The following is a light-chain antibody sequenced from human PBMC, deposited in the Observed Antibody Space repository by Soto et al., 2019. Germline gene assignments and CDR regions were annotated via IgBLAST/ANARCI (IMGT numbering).Light chain of an antibody. CDR2: EVS. CDR3: SSYAGSNNLV. V-gene: IGLV2-8*01. J-gene: IGLJ2*01. CDR1: SSDDGGYNY. Sequence: QSALTQPPSASGSPGQSVTISCTGTSSDDGGYNYVSWYQQHPGKAPKLMIYEVSKRPSGVPDRFSGSKSGYTASLTVSGLQAEDEADYYCSSYAGSNNLVFGGGTKLAVL.